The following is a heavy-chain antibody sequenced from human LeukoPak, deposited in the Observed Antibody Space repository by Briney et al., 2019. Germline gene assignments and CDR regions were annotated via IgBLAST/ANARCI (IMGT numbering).Heavy chain of an antibody. D-gene: IGHD3-10*01. Sequence: SQTLSLTCAISGDSVSSNSAAWNWLRQSPSRGLEWLGRTYYRSKWYNDYAVSVKSRITINPDTSKNQFSLQLNSVTPEDTAVYYCARGWGGSGSYYIGDNWFDPWGQGTLVTVSS. CDR2: TYYRSKWYN. V-gene: IGHV6-1*01. J-gene: IGHJ5*02. CDR1: GDSVSSNSAA. CDR3: ARGWGGSGSYYIGDNWFDP.